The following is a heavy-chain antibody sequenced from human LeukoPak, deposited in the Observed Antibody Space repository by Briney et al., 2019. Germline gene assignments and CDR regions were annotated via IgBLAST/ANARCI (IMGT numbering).Heavy chain of an antibody. V-gene: IGHV4-39*01. J-gene: IGHJ2*01. Sequence: PSESLSLTCTVSGDSISSSKFYWVWLRQPPGKGLEWFVTIYYSGDTYYNPSLKSRVTISVATSKKQFSLKLTSVTAADTAVYYCARLVGEYWYFDLWGRGTLVTVSS. CDR3: ARLVGEYWYFDL. CDR1: GDSISSSKFY. CDR2: IYYSGDT. D-gene: IGHD6-6*01.